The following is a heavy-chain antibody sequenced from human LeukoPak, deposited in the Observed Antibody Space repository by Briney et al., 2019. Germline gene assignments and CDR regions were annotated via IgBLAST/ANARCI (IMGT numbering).Heavy chain of an antibody. V-gene: IGHV3-20*04. CDR1: GFTFDDYG. J-gene: IGHJ4*02. CDR2: INWDGGST. CDR3: ARSYCSSTSCYSRFDY. D-gene: IGHD2-2*01. Sequence: GGSLRLSCAASGFTFDDYGMSWVRQAPGKGLEWGSGINWDGGSTGYADSVKGRFTISRDNAKNSLYLQMNSLRAEDTALYYCARSYCSSTSCYSRFDYWGQGTLVTVSS.